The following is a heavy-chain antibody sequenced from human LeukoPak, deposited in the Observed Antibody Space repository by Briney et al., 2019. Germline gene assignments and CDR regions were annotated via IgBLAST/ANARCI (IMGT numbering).Heavy chain of an antibody. CDR2: ISPSGDIT. J-gene: IGHJ6*03. V-gene: IGHV3-23*01. Sequence: GGSLRLSCAASGFTFSSHGINWVRQAPGKGLEWVSGISPSGDITYYTDSVQGRFTISRDNSKNMMYVQMNSLRAEDTAVYYCARGVVVITTGYYYYYMDVWGKGTTVTISS. CDR1: GFTFSSHG. CDR3: ARGVVVITTGYYYYYMDV. D-gene: IGHD3-22*01.